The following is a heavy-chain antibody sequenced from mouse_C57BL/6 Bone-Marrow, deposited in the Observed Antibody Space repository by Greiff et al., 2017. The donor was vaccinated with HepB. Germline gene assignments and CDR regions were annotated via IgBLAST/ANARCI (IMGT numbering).Heavy chain of an antibody. CDR3: ARFPYYYGSSYWYFDV. D-gene: IGHD1-1*01. J-gene: IGHJ1*03. CDR1: GYAFTNYL. Sequence: VQLQQSGAELVRPGPSVKVSCKASGYAFTNYLIEWVKQRPGQGLEWIGVINPGSGGTNYNEKFKGKATLTADKSSSTAYMQLSSLTSEDSAVYFCARFPYYYGSSYWYFDVWGTGTTVTVSS. CDR2: INPGSGGT. V-gene: IGHV1-54*01.